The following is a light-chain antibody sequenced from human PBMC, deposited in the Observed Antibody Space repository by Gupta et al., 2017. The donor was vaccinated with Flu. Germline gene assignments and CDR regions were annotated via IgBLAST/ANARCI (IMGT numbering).Light chain of an antibody. Sequence: PSSLSASPGDRVTLTCRASQSMSSALDWYQQKPGKAPKLLVYAASSLEGGVPFQFRGSGSGTDFPLTISSLQPDDFAAYYCQPPDNCPHPFGRGTKLEIK. J-gene: IGKJ4*01. CDR3: QPPDNCPHP. V-gene: IGKV1D-13*01. CDR1: QSMSSA. CDR2: AAS.